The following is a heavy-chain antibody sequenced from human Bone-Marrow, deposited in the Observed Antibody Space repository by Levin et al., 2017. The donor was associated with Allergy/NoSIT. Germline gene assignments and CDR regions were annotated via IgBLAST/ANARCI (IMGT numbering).Heavy chain of an antibody. CDR2: ISAYNGNT. D-gene: IGHD6-13*01. CDR1: GYTFTSYG. V-gene: IGHV1-18*01. J-gene: IGHJ4*02. CDR3: ATIIEGSSSHYY. Sequence: GESLKISCKASGYTFTSYGISWVRQAPGQGLEWMGWISAYNGNTNYAQKLQGRVTMTTDTSTSTAYMELRSLRSDDTAVYYCATIIEGSSSHYYWGQGTLVTVSS.